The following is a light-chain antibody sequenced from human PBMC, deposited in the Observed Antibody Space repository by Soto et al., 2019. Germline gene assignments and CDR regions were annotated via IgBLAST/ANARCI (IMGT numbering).Light chain of an antibody. J-gene: IGLJ1*01. CDR1: SSNIGSNT. Sequence: QSVLTQPPSTSGTPGQRVTISCSGSSSNIGSNTVNWYQQVPGTAPKLLIYRNNQRPSGVPDRFSGSKSGTSASLAISGLQSEDEADYYCAAWDGSLKGYVIATGTKLTVL. V-gene: IGLV1-44*01. CDR3: AAWDGSLKGYV. CDR2: RNN.